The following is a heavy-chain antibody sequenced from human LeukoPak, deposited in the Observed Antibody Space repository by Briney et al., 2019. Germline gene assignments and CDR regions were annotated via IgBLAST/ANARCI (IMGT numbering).Heavy chain of an antibody. CDR3: ARETSGYCDGGTCYSFHYFDH. CDR2: ISDSYGPT. Sequence: GGSLRLSCAASGFSVGSYAMSWVRQAPGKGLQWVSHISDSYGPTYPSDSVKGRFTISRDNSKNMLYLQMNILRAEDTAIYYCARETSGYCDGGTCYSFHYFDHWGQGVLVTVSS. D-gene: IGHD2-15*01. CDR1: GFSVGSYA. V-gene: IGHV3-23*01. J-gene: IGHJ4*02.